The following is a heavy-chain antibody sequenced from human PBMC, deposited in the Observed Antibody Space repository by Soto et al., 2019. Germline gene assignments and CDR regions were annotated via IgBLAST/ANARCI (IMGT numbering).Heavy chain of an antibody. D-gene: IGHD3-22*01. CDR3: TRASGTGSGYYKEDVYYYAMDV. J-gene: IGHJ6*02. CDR1: GFTFSNYG. Sequence: QVHLVESGGGVVQPGRSLRVSCAASGFTFSNYGMHWVRQAPGKGLEWVALIWNDGSNKKYADSVKGRFAISRDNSKNTLYLQMNSLRGEDTAVYYCTRASGTGSGYYKEDVYYYAMDVWGQGTTVTVSS. V-gene: IGHV3-33*01. CDR2: IWNDGSNK.